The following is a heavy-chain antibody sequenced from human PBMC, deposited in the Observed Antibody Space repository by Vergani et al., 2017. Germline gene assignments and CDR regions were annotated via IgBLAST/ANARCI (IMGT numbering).Heavy chain of an antibody. CDR2: IYYSGST. V-gene: IGHV4-59*04. J-gene: IGHJ4*02. CDR3: ARQGATYCGGDCYPEWFDY. D-gene: IGHD2-21*02. CDR1: GGSISSYY. Sequence: QVQLQESGPGLVKPSETLSLTCTVSGGSISSYYWSWIRQPPGKGLEWIGYIYYSGSTYYNPSLKSRVTISVDTSKNQFSLKLSSVTAADTAVYYCARQGATYCGGDCYPEWFDYWGQGTLVTVSS.